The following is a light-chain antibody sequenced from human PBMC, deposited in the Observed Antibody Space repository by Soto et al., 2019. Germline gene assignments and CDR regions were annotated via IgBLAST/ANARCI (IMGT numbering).Light chain of an antibody. CDR2: KAS. Sequence: DIQMTQSPSTLSGSVGDRATITCRASQTISSWLAWYQQKPGKAPKLLIYKASTLKSGVPSRFSGSGSGTEFTLTISSLQPDDFATYYCQQYETFSGTFGPGTKVDIK. CDR1: QTISSW. J-gene: IGKJ1*01. CDR3: QQYETFSGT. V-gene: IGKV1-5*03.